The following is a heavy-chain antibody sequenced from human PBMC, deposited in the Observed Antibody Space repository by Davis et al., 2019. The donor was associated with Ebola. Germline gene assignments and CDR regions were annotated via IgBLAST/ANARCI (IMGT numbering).Heavy chain of an antibody. V-gene: IGHV3-74*01. D-gene: IGHD4-17*01. CDR1: GFTFSSYW. CDR2: IKSDGSSK. Sequence: GESLKISCAASGFTFSSYWMHWVRQAPGKGLVWVSRIKSDGSSKSYADSVKGRFTISRDNAKNTLYLQMNSLRAEDTAVYYCARLGLLYGDYDFWGRGTLVTVSS. J-gene: IGHJ4*02. CDR3: ARLGLLYGDYDF.